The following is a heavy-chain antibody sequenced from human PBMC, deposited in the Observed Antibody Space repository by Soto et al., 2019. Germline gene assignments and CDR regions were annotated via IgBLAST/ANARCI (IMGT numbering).Heavy chain of an antibody. V-gene: IGHV4-30-2*01. J-gene: IGHJ5*02. D-gene: IGHD2-2*01. CDR3: ARVPDR. CDR2: IYHSGST. CDR1: GRPISISGYF. Sequence: SETLSQTCHCSGRPISISGYFWSWIQQPPGKDMEWIGYIYHSGSTFYIPSLKSRVTISVDRSKNQFSLKLSSVTAADTAVYYCARVPDRWGQG.